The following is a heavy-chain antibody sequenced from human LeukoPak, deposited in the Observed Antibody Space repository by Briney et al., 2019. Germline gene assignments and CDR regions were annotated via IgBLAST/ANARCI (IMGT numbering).Heavy chain of an antibody. V-gene: IGHV4-4*02. CDR2: INHSGST. CDR1: GGSISSSTW. J-gene: IGHJ4*02. D-gene: IGHD6-19*01. Sequence: SETLSLTRAVSGGSISSSTWWSWVRQPPGKGLEWIGEINHSGSTDYNPSLESLVTISVDKSNNQFSLKLNSVTAADTAVYYCARKQWLAVADWGQGTLVTVSS. CDR3: ARKQWLAVAD.